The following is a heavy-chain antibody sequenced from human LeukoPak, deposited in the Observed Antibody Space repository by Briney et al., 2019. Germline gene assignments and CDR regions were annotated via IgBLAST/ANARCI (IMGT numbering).Heavy chain of an antibody. CDR1: GLSFSDYY. D-gene: IGHD6-13*01. CDR2: INHSGST. J-gene: IGHJ4*02. V-gene: IGHV4-34*01. Sequence: PSETLSLTCGVYGLSFSDYYWSWIRQPPGKGLEWIGEINHSGSTKYNPSLKSRVIISVDTSKTQFSLNLSSVIAADTAVYYCARYTSSWYRGYFDYWGQGTLVTVSS. CDR3: ARYTSSWYRGYFDY.